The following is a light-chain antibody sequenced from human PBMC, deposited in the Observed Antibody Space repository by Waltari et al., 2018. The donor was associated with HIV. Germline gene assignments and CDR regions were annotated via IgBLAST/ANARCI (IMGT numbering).Light chain of an antibody. CDR3: CSYSSSGTVL. Sequence: HSVMTHPASISGSLGQSITIACLGGRHDVGRLNYFPWYQQSPDKAPRLVIYDVSNRPSGVSGRFSGSKSGSAASLTISGLQPGDEADYYCCSYSSSGTVLFGGGTRLTVL. V-gene: IGLV2-14*03. CDR1: RHDVGRLNY. CDR2: DVS. J-gene: IGLJ2*01.